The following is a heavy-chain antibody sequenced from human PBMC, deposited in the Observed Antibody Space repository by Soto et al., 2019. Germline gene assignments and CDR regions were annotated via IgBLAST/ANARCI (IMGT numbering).Heavy chain of an antibody. D-gene: IGHD1-26*01. V-gene: IGHV1-69*04. CDR2: IIPILGIA. Sequence: SVKVSCKASGGTFSSYTISWVRQAPGQGLEWMGRIIPILGIANYAQKFQGRVTITADKSTSTAYMELSSLRSEDTAVYYCARDFSDTYNGRSYWWFDPWGQGTLVTVSS. CDR3: ARDFSDTYNGRSYWWFDP. J-gene: IGHJ5*02. CDR1: GGTFSSYT.